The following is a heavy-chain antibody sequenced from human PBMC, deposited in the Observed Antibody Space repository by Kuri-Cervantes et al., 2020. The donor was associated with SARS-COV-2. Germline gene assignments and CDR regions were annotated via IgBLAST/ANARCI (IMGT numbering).Heavy chain of an antibody. CDR3: ARILGILESITIFRLVNYIDY. Sequence: ASVKVSCKASGYTFTSYGISWVRQAPGQGLEWMGWISAYNGNTNYAQKLQGRVTMTTDTSTSTAYMELRSLRSDDTAVYYCARILGILESITIFRLVNYIDYWGQGTLVTVSS. CDR1: GYTFTSYG. J-gene: IGHJ4*02. V-gene: IGHV1-18*01. CDR2: ISAYNGNT. D-gene: IGHD3-9*01.